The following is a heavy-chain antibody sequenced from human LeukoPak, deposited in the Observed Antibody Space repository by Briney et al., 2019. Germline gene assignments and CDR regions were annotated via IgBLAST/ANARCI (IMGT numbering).Heavy chain of an antibody. Sequence: SETLSLTCTVSGGSISSYYWSWIRQPPGKGLEWIGYIYYSGSTNYNPSLKSRVTISVDTSKNQFSLKLSSVTAADTAVYYCARSGLRWLRLRAFDIWGQGTMVTVSS. V-gene: IGHV4-59*12. CDR1: GGSISSYY. J-gene: IGHJ3*02. D-gene: IGHD5-12*01. CDR3: ARSGLRWLRLRAFDI. CDR2: IYYSGST.